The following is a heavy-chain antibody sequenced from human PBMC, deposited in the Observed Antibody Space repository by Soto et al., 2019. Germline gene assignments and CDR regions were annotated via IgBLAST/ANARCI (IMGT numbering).Heavy chain of an antibody. CDR2: INHSGST. D-gene: IGHD2-15*01. CDR1: DGSISSSSDY. CDR3: PRADLVVVVAATPSYWFAP. Sequence: SETLSLTCTVSDGSISSSSDYWGWIRQPPGKGLEWIGGINHSGSTNYNPSLKSRVTISVDTSKNQFSLKLSSVTAADTAVYYCPRADLVVVVAATPSYWFAPWGKGTLVPVSS. J-gene: IGHJ5*02. V-gene: IGHV4-39*01.